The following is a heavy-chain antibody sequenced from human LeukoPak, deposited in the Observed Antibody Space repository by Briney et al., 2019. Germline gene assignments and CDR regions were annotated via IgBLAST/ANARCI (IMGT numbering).Heavy chain of an antibody. V-gene: IGHV3-21*01. CDR1: GFTFSSYA. J-gene: IGHJ6*02. D-gene: IGHD1-14*01. CDR2: ITNSGGNT. Sequence: GGSLRLSCAASGFTFSSYAMNWVRQAPGKGLEWVSAITNSGGNTYYADSVKGRFTISRDNAKNSLYLQMNSLRAEDTAVYYCASHPHEPGMDVWGQGTTVTVSS. CDR3: ASHPHEPGMDV.